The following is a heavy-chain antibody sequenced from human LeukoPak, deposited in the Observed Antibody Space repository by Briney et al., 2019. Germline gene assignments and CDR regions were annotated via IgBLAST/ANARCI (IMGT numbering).Heavy chain of an antibody. CDR2: MNPNSGNT. V-gene: IGHV1-8*01. CDR1: GYTFTSYD. D-gene: IGHD5-24*01. CDR3: ARRNTIMVAGLDY. Sequence: ASVKVSCKVSGYTFTSYDINWVRQATGQGLEWMGWMNPNSGNTGYAQKFQGRVTMTRNISISTAFMELSSLRSEDTAVYYCARRNTIMVAGLDYWGQGTLVTVSS. J-gene: IGHJ4*02.